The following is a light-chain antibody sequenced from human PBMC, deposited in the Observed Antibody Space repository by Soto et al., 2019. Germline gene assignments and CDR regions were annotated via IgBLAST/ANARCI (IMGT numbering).Light chain of an antibody. CDR2: DGS. CDR1: QRVGSY. J-gene: IGKJ4*01. V-gene: IGKV3-11*01. Sequence: IVLTQSPATLSLSPGERATLSCRASQRVGSYLAWYQQRPGQAPRLLIYDGSSRATGIPARFSGSGFGTDFTLTIASLEPEDFAVYYCQQRSNWPLTFGGGTKVDIK. CDR3: QQRSNWPLT.